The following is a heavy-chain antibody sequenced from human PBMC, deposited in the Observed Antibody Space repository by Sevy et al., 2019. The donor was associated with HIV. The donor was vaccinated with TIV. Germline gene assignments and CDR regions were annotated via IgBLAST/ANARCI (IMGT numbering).Heavy chain of an antibody. CDR3: TGQGDIVLVPAAIRGAFDI. CDR2: IRSKANSYAT. CDR1: GFTFSGSA. D-gene: IGHD2-2*01. Sequence: GGSLRLSCAASGFTFSGSAMHWVRQASGKGLEWVGRIRSKANSYATAYAASVKGRFTISRDDSKNTAYLQMNSLKTEDTAVYYCTGQGDIVLVPAAIRGAFDIWGQGTMVTVSS. V-gene: IGHV3-73*01. J-gene: IGHJ3*02.